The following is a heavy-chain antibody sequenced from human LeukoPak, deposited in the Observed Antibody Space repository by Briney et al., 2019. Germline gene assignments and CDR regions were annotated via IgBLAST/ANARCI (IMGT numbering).Heavy chain of an antibody. V-gene: IGHV1-46*01. Sequence: ASVKVSCKASGYTFTSHYMHWVRQAPGQGLEWEGIINPSGGSTSYAQKFQGRVTMTRDTSTSTVYMELSSLRSEDTAVYYCAGEGYDFWSGQDAFDIWGQGTMVTVSS. CDR2: INPSGGST. J-gene: IGHJ3*02. CDR1: GYTFTSHY. CDR3: AGEGYDFWSGQDAFDI. D-gene: IGHD3-3*01.